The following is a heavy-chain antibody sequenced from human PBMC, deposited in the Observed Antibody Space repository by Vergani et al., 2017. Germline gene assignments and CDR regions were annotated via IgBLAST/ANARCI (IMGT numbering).Heavy chain of an antibody. CDR2: INHSGST. Sequence: QVQLQQWGAGLLKPSETLSLTCAVYGGSFSGYYWSWIRQPPGKGLEWIGEINHSGSTNYNPSLKSRVTISVDTSKNQFSLKLSSVTAADTAVYYCARSHSSSSGQLDYWGQGTLVTVSS. D-gene: IGHD6-6*01. V-gene: IGHV4-34*01. CDR1: GGSFSGYY. CDR3: ARSHSSSSGQLDY. J-gene: IGHJ4*02.